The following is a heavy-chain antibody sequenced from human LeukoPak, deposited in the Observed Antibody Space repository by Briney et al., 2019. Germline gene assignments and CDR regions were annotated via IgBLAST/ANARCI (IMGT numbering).Heavy chain of an antibody. D-gene: IGHD1-26*01. CDR2: ISYDGSND. CDR1: GFTFSNYA. V-gene: IGHV3-30-3*01. J-gene: IGHJ4*02. Sequence: GGSLRLSCAASGFTFSNYAMHWVRQAPGKGLEWVAIISYDGSNDYYADSVKGRFTVSKDNSKNTLYLQMNSLSTEDTAVYYCAIWAHLSGSYTDYWGQGTLVTVSS. CDR3: AIWAHLSGSYTDY.